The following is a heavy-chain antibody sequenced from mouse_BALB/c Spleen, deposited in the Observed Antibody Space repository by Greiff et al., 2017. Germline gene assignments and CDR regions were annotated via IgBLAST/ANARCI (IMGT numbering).Heavy chain of an antibody. Sequence: EVKLVESGGGLVQPGGSLRLSCATSGFTFTAYYMSWVRQPPGKALEWLGFIRNKANGYTTEYSASVKGRFTISRDNSQSILYLQMNTLRAEDSATYYCARDGAYGNPFDYWGQGTTLTVSS. J-gene: IGHJ2*01. CDR3: ARDGAYGNPFDY. CDR2: IRNKANGYTT. V-gene: IGHV7-3*02. CDR1: GFTFTAYY. D-gene: IGHD2-1*01.